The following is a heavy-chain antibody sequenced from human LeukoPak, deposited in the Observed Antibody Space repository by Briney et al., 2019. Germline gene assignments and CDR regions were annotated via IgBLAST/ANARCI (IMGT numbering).Heavy chain of an antibody. CDR1: GFTFNSYW. CDR2: IKRDGSEK. Sequence: GGSLRLSCAASGFTFNSYWMNWVRQAPGKGLEWVANIKRDGSEKYYVDSVNGRFTISRDNAKNSLDLQMNSLRVEDTAVYYCARLGPASSGWPESFDYWGQGTLVTVSS. CDR3: ARLGPASSGWPESFDY. V-gene: IGHV3-7*03. J-gene: IGHJ4*02. D-gene: IGHD6-19*01.